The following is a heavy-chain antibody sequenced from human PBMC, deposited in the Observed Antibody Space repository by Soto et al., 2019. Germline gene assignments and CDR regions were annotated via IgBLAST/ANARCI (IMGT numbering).Heavy chain of an antibody. CDR3: ARERVVVVTSRGGLDY. CDR1: GGSISSGGYY. Sequence: QVQLQESGPGLVKPSQTLSLTCTVSGGSISSGGYYWSWIRQHPGKGLEWIGYIYYSGSTYHNPSLKSRVTISVDTSKNQFSLKLSSVTAADTAVYYCARERVVVVTSRGGLDYWGQGTLVTVSS. D-gene: IGHD3-22*01. J-gene: IGHJ4*02. CDR2: IYYSGST. V-gene: IGHV4-31*03.